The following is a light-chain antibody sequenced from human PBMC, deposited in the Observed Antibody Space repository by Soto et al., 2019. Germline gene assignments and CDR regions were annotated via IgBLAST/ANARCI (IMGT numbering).Light chain of an antibody. Sequence: AIRMTQSPSSLSASTGDRVTITCRASQGISSYLAWYQQKPGKAPKLLIYAASTLQSGVPSRFSGSGSGTDSPLTTSPRRSEIFAIYSLQQNYSNPGSTSAPGTKGDI. CDR2: AAS. J-gene: IGKJ3*01. CDR1: QGISSY. CDR3: QQNYSNPGST. V-gene: IGKV1-8*01.